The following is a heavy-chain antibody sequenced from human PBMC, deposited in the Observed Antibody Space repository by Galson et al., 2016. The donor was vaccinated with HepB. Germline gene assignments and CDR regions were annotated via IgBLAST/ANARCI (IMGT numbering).Heavy chain of an antibody. CDR1: XXAFGTYX. CDR2: IYHGGNDK. Sequence: RLSCAASXXAFGTYXXHWVXXTPGKGLEXXXGIYHGGNDKFYGNSVKGRFTISRDDSESKVFLQMSSLRPEDTAVYYCARFPYPFSXGGAVDXWGQGNLVTXAS. V-gene: IGHV3-33*01. D-gene: IGHD3-16*01. CDR3: ARFPYPFSXGGAVDX. J-gene: IGHJ4*02.